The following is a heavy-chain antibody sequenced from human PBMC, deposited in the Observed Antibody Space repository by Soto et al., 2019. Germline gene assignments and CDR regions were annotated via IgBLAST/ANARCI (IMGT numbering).Heavy chain of an antibody. V-gene: IGHV3-30*18. J-gene: IGHJ4*02. CDR2: ISYDGGNK. CDR3: AKDTYYLDSSGYYVFDS. D-gene: IGHD3-22*01. CDR1: GFTFSSYG. Sequence: QVQLVESGGGVVQPGRSLRLSCAASGFTFSSYGIHWVRQAPGKGLEWVAVISYDGGNKHYADSVQGRFTISRDNSKNTLSLQMNSLRAEDTAVYYCAKDTYYLDSSGYYVFDSWGQGTLVTVSS.